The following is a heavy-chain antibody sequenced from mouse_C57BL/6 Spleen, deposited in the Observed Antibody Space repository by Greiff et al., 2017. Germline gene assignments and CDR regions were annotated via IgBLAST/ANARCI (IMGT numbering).Heavy chain of an antibody. J-gene: IGHJ4*01. CDR3: ARTVVYAMDY. V-gene: IGHV5-17*01. Sequence: EVKLVESGGGLVKPGGSLKLSCAASGFTFSDYGMHWVRQAPEKGLEWVAYISSGSSTIYYADTVKGRFIISRDNAKNTLYLQMTSLGSEDVAMYYCARTVVYAMDYWGQGTSVTVSS. D-gene: IGHD1-1*01. CDR1: GFTFSDYG. CDR2: ISSGSSTI.